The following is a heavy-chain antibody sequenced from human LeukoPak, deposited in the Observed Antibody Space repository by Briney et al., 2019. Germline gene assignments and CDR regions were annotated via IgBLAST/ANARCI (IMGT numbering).Heavy chain of an antibody. D-gene: IGHD3-10*01. CDR2: IKQDGSEK. V-gene: IGHV3-7*01. CDR3: ARDPYGSGGYCDY. Sequence: PGGSLRLSCAASGFTFSDYYMSWIRQAPGKGLEGVANIKQDGSEKNYVDSVKGRFTISRDNAKNSLSLQMNSLRAEDTAVYYCARDPYGSGGYCDYWGQGTLVTVSS. J-gene: IGHJ4*02. CDR1: GFTFSDYY.